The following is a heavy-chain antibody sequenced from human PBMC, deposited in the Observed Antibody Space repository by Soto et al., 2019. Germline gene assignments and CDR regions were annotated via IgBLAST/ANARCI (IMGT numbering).Heavy chain of an antibody. CDR2: TYENGNT. V-gene: IGHV4-59*01. CDR1: GDSFSPYK. D-gene: IGHD2-15*01. Sequence: TLSLTCAVSGDSFSPYKWAWLRQPPGEGLEWIGYTYENGNTNYNPSLANRVTISIDTSKKQFSLKMTSVSAADTAVYYCAREWSAFDFWGQGTVVTVSS. CDR3: AREWSAFDF. J-gene: IGHJ3*01.